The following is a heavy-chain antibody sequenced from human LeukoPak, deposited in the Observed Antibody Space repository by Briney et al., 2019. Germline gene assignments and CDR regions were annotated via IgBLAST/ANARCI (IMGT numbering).Heavy chain of an antibody. J-gene: IGHJ4*02. V-gene: IGHV3-30-3*01. CDR1: GFTFSSYA. D-gene: IGHD3-22*01. CDR2: ISYDGSNK. Sequence: PGGSLRLSCAASGFTFSSYAMHWVRQAPGKGLEWVAVISYDGSNKYYADSVKGRFTISRDNSKNTLYLQMNSLRAEDTAVYYCAKDYLGSSGFSYYFDYWGQGTLVTVSS. CDR3: AKDYLGSSGFSYYFDY.